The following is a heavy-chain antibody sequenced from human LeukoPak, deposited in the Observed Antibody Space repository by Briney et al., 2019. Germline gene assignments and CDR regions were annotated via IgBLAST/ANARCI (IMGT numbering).Heavy chain of an antibody. J-gene: IGHJ4*02. CDR3: TREEGGTTVDY. V-gene: IGHV4-34*01. CDR2: INHSGTT. CDR1: GGSFSGYY. Sequence: SETLSLTCAVYGGSFSGYYWSWIRQPPGKGLEWIGEINHSGTTYYNPSLKSRITISQDTPKNQFSLKVNSVTAADTAAYYCTREEGGTTVDYWGQGTLVTVSS. D-gene: IGHD1-1*01.